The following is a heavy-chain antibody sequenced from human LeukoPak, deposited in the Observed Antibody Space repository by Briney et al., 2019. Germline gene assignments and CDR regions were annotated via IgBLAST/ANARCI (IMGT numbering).Heavy chain of an antibody. D-gene: IGHD2-15*01. J-gene: IGHJ3*02. CDR1: GFTFSSYW. CDR2: IKQDGSEK. V-gene: IGHV3-7*04. CDR3: ARGLLNPPNRDCSGGSCHDAFDI. Sequence: PGGSLRLSCAASGFTFSSYWMSWVRQAPGKGLEWVANIKQDGSEKYYVDSVKGRFTISRDNAKNSLYLQMNSLRAEDTAVYYCARGLLNPPNRDCSGGSCHDAFDIWGQGTMVTVSS.